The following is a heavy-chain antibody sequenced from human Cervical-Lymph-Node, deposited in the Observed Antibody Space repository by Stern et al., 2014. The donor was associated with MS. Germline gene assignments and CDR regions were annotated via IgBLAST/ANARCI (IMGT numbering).Heavy chain of an antibody. CDR2: IWYDGSNK. D-gene: IGHD2-2*01. J-gene: IGHJ4*02. Sequence: VQLVESGGGVVQPGRSLRLACAASGFTFSNYGMHWVRQAPDQGLEWVAVIWYDGSNKDYADSVKGRFTISRDNSKNTLYLQMNSLRAEDTAVYYCARDSSKGGSNYWGQGTLVTVSS. CDR1: GFTFSNYG. V-gene: IGHV3-33*01. CDR3: ARDSSKGGSNY.